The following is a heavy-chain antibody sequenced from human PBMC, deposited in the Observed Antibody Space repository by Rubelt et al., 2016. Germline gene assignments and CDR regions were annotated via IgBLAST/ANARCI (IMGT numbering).Heavy chain of an antibody. CDR3: ARDRLLDDSSGGDAFDI. Sequence: QVQLVQSGAEVKKPGSSVKVSCKASGGTFSSYAISWVRQAPGQGLEWMGRIISILGIANYAQKFQGRVTITADKSTSTAYMELSSLRSEDTAVYYCARDRLLDDSSGGDAFDIWGQGTMVTVSS. V-gene: IGHV1-69*04. J-gene: IGHJ3*02. D-gene: IGHD3-22*01. CDR2: IISILGIA. CDR1: GGTFSSYA.